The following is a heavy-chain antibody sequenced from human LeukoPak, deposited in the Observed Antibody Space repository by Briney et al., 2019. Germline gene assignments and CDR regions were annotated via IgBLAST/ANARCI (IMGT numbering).Heavy chain of an antibody. CDR2: ISGSGGST. Sequence: GGSLRLSCAASGFTFSSYAMSGVRQAPGKGLEWVSAISGSGGSTYYADSVKGRFTISRDNAKNTLYLQMNSLRAEDTAVYYCAKTTTLLGYCSSTSCRGFDYWGQGTLVTVSS. CDR1: GFTFSSYA. J-gene: IGHJ4*02. V-gene: IGHV3-23*01. D-gene: IGHD2-2*01. CDR3: AKTTTLLGYCSSTSCRGFDY.